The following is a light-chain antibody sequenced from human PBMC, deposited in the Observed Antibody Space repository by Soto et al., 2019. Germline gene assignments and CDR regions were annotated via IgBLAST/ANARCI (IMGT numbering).Light chain of an antibody. CDR1: QSVSSSY. V-gene: IGKV3-20*01. CDR3: QQYGSSPPIT. Sequence: EIVLTQSPGTLSLSPGERATLSCRASQSVSSSYLAWYQQKPGQDPRLLIYGASSRDTGIPDRFSGSGSGTDFTLTISRLEPEDFAVYYCQQYGSSPPITFGQGTRLEIK. CDR2: GAS. J-gene: IGKJ5*01.